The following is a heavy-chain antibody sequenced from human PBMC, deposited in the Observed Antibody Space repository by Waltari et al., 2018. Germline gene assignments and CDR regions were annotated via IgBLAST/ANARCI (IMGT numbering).Heavy chain of an antibody. CDR2: IRYDGSNK. V-gene: IGHV3-30*02. CDR3: ATGSGTLDY. J-gene: IGHJ4*02. CDR1: GFTFSSYG. D-gene: IGHD1-7*01. Sequence: QVQLVESGGGVVQPGGSLRLSCAASGFTFSSYGMHWVRQAPGKGLEWVAFIRYDGSNKYYAESVKGRFTISRDNSKNTLYLQMNSLRAEDTAVYYCATGSGTLDYWGQGTLVTVSS.